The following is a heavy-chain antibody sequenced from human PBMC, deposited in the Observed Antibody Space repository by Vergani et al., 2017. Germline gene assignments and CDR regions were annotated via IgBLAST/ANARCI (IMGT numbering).Heavy chain of an antibody. V-gene: IGHV3-7*01. CDR3: AKSGFVGAFET. J-gene: IGHJ3*02. D-gene: IGHD6-6*01. CDR2: IMPDGSAT. CDR1: GFTFSDFW. Sequence: EELLVESGGGLVQPGESLRLSCTASGFTFSDFWMTWVRHVPGKGLEWVANIMPDGSATMYADSLRGRFSISRDNAKNSLHLHMSSLRVEDTAVYFCAKSGFVGAFETWGQGTMVTVSS.